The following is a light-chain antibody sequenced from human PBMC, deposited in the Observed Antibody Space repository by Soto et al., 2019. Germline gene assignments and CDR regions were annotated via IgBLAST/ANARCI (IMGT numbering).Light chain of an antibody. V-gene: IGLV1-44*01. Sequence: QSVLTQPPSASGTPGQKVTISCSGSSSNIGANTVNWYQHLPGTAPKLLIYSHNQRPSGVPDRFSGSKSGTSASLAISGLQSEDEADYSCAAWDGNLNGRVFGGGTNLTLL. CDR2: SHN. J-gene: IGLJ3*02. CDR1: SSNIGANT. CDR3: AAWDGNLNGRV.